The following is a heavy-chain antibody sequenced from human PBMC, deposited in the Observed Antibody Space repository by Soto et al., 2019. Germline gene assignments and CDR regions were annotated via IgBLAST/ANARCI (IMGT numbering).Heavy chain of an antibody. J-gene: IGHJ3*01. V-gene: IGHV3-23*01. D-gene: IGHD2-8*01. Sequence: GGSLRLSCAASGVTFSDFATYAVHRVRQAPGQGLEWVAGVVGSGGPIYYAASVRGRFTVARDNSKNTLFLQMNSLRAEDTAIYYCAKDGIANNDVWEAFDVWGQGTKVTVSS. CDR1: GVTFSDFATYA. CDR2: VVGSGGPI. CDR3: AKDGIANNDVWEAFDV.